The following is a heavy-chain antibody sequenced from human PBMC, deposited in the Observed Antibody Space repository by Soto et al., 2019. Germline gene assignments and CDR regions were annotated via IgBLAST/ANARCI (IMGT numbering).Heavy chain of an antibody. CDR3: AKGGYDYNYYYYYGMDV. D-gene: IGHD5-12*01. Sequence: QVQLVQSGAEVKKPGSSVKVSCKASGGTFSSYAISWVRQAPGQGLEWMGGIIPIFGTANYAQKFQGRVTITADESTSTAYMELSSLRSEDTAVYYCAKGGYDYNYYYYYGMDVWGPGNTVTVSS. CDR2: IIPIFGTA. V-gene: IGHV1-69*01. J-gene: IGHJ6*02. CDR1: GGTFSSYA.